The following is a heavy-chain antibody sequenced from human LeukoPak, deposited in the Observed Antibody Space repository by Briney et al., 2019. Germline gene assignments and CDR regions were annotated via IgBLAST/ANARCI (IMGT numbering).Heavy chain of an antibody. CDR1: GFTVSSNY. Sequence: GGSLRLSCAASGFTVSSNYMSWVRQAPGKGLEWVSVIYSGGSTYYADSVKGRFTISRDNSKNTLYLQMNSLRAEDTAVYYCARARYSSGWYRDYYYYYMDVWGKGTTVTISS. CDR3: ARARYSSGWYRDYYYYYMDV. CDR2: IYSGGST. D-gene: IGHD6-19*01. J-gene: IGHJ6*03. V-gene: IGHV3-66*01.